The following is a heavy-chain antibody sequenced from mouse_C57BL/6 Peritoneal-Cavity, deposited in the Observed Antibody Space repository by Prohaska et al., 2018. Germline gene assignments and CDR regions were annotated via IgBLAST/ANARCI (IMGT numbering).Heavy chain of an antibody. CDR3: ERSDITTVVADY. J-gene: IGHJ2*01. D-gene: IGHD1-1*01. CDR1: GYTFTSYT. CDR2: INPSSVYT. Sequence: MSCKASGYTFTSYTMHWVKQRPGQGLEWIGYINPSSVYTKYNQKFKDKATLTADKSSRTAYMQLSSLTSEDSAVYYCERSDITTVVADYWGQGTTLTVSS. V-gene: IGHV1-4*01.